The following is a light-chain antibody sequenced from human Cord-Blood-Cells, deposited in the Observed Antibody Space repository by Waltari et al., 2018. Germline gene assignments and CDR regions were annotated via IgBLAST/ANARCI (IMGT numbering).Light chain of an antibody. CDR1: SSDAGGYNY. Sequence: QSALTQPASVSGSPGQSINISCTGTSSDAGGYNYVSWYQQHPGKAPKLMIYDVSNRPSGVSNRFSGSKAGNTASLTISGLQAEDEADYYCSSYTSSSTLVFGRGTKLTVL. J-gene: IGLJ2*01. CDR3: SSYTSSSTLV. CDR2: DVS. V-gene: IGLV2-14*01.